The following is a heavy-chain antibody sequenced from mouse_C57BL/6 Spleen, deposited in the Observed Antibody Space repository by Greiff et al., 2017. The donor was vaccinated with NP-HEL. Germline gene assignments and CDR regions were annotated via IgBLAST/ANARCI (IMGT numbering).Heavy chain of an antibody. CDR3: ARSDYYGSSY. D-gene: IGHD1-1*01. Sequence: QVQLKQSGAELVKPGASVKISCKASGYAFSSYWMNWVKQRPGKGLEWIGQIYPGDGDTNYNGKFKGKATLTADKSSSTAYMQRSSLTSEYSAVYFCARSDYYGSSYWGQGTTLTVSS. CDR2: IYPGDGDT. V-gene: IGHV1-80*01. J-gene: IGHJ2*01. CDR1: GYAFSSYW.